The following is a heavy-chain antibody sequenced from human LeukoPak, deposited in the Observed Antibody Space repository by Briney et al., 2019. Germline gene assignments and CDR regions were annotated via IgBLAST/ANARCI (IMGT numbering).Heavy chain of an antibody. Sequence: GGSLRLSCEASGFTFGNHAMYWVRQAPGKGLEWVAGIFGSGGSPHYADSVKGRFTISRDNPRNTVYLQINSLRDDDTAVYYCGKTTVGYSSGQKPAWPVDFWGQGTLVTVSS. CDR2: IFGSGGSP. J-gene: IGHJ4*02. D-gene: IGHD5-18*01. V-gene: IGHV3-23*01. CDR3: GKTTVGYSSGQKPAWPVDF. CDR1: GFTFGNHA.